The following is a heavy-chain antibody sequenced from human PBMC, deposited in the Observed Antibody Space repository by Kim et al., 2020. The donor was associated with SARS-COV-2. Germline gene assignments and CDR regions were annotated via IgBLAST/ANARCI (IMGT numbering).Heavy chain of an antibody. D-gene: IGHD3-10*01. CDR1: GFTFSSYA. CDR2: ISGSGGST. V-gene: IGHV3-23*01. CDR3: AKGVSLLWFGELIYFDY. J-gene: IGHJ4*02. Sequence: GGSLRLSCAASGFTFSSYAMSWVRQAPGKGLEWVSAISGSGGSTYYADSVKGRFTISRDNSKNTLYLQMNSLRAEDTAVYYCAKGVSLLWFGELIYFDYWGQGTLVTVSS.